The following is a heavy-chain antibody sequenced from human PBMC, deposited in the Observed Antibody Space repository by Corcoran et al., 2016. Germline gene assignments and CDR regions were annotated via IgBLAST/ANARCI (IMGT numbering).Heavy chain of an antibody. CDR1: GFTFSSYS. CDR3: ARAKYPYYDFWSGYSSDYYYGMDV. J-gene: IGHJ6*02. Sequence: EVQLVESGGGLVQPGGSLRLSCAASGFTFSSYSMNWVRQAPGKGLEWVSYISSSSSTIYYADSVKGRFTISRDNAKNSLYLQMNSLRDEDTAVYYCARAKYPYYDFWSGYSSDYYYGMDVWGQGTTVTVSS. D-gene: IGHD3-3*01. CDR2: ISSSSSTI. V-gene: IGHV3-48*02.